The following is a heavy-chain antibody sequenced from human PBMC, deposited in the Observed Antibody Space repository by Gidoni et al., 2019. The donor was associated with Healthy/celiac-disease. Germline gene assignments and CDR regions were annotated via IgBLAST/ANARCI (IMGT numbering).Heavy chain of an antibody. D-gene: IGHD3-22*01. Sequence: EVQLLESGGGLVQPGGSLRLSCAASGFTFSSYAMSWVRQAPGKGLEWVSAISGSGGSTYYADSVKGRFTISRDNSKNTLYLQMNSLRAEDTAVYYCAKETYYYDSSGYYRGGFDYWGQGTLVTVSS. J-gene: IGHJ4*02. V-gene: IGHV3-23*01. CDR3: AKETYYYDSSGYYRGGFDY. CDR2: ISGSGGST. CDR1: GFTFSSYA.